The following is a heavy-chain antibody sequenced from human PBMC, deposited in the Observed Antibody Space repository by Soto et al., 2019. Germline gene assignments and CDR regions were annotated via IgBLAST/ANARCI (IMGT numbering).Heavy chain of an antibody. Sequence: QVQLQESGPGLVKPSGTLSLTCAVSGGSISSSNWWSWVRQPPGKGLEWIGEIYHSGSTNYNPSLKSRVTISVDKSKNQFSRKLSSVTAADTAVYYCASFEGAAGTDYHYFDYWGQGTLVTVSS. J-gene: IGHJ4*02. V-gene: IGHV4-4*02. CDR3: ASFEGAAGTDYHYFDY. CDR1: GGSISSSNW. CDR2: IYHSGST. D-gene: IGHD6-13*01.